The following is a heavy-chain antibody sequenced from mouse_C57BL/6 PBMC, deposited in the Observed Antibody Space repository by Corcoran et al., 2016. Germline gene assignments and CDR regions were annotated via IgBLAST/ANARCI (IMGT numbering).Heavy chain of an antibody. D-gene: IGHD1-1*01. J-gene: IGHJ2*01. V-gene: IGHV1-80*01. CDR2: IYPGDGDT. CDR1: GYTFSSYW. CDR3: ARRYYGSEGGYFDY. Sequence: QVQLQQSGAELVKPGASVKISCKASGYTFSSYWMNWVKQRPGKGLEWIGQIYPGDGDTNYNGKFKGKATLTADKSSSTAYMQLSSLTSEDSAVYFCARRYYGSEGGYFDYWGQGTTLTVSS.